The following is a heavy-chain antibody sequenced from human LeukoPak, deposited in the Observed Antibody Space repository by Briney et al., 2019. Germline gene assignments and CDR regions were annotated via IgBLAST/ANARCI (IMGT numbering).Heavy chain of an antibody. CDR1: GFTFSDHY. D-gene: IGHD3-10*01. V-gene: IGHV3-72*01. J-gene: IGHJ4*02. Sequence: GSLRLSCAASGFTFSDHYMDWVRQAPGKGLEWVARTRNKVNSYTTEYAASVKGRFTISRDDSQNSLYLQMNSLKTDDTAVYYCVRDRILVRDGNYLDFWGQGTLVTVSS. CDR2: TRNKVNSYTT. CDR3: VRDRILVRDGNYLDF.